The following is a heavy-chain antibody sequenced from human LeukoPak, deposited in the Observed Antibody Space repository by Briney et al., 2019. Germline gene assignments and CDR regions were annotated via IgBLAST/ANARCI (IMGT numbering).Heavy chain of an antibody. CDR2: ITNDGSST. Sequence: GSLRLSCAASGLTFSSHWMHWVRQAPGKGLVWVSRITNDGSSTTYADSVKGRFTISRDNSKNTLYLQMNSLRAEDTAVYYCAKVPGQDYGSGPLYYYGMDVWGQGTTVTVSS. CDR3: AKVPGQDYGSGPLYYYGMDV. CDR1: GLTFSSHW. J-gene: IGHJ6*02. D-gene: IGHD3-10*01. V-gene: IGHV3-74*01.